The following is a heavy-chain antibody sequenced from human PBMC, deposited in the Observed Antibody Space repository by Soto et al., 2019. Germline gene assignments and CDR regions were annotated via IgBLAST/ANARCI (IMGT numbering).Heavy chain of an antibody. CDR2: TSYDGTYT. D-gene: IGHD6-25*01. J-gene: IGHJ6*02. CDR1: GFTFNIFA. V-gene: IGHV3-30*18. Sequence: QVHLVESGGGVVKPGRSLRLSCAASGFTFNIFAMHWVRQAPGKGLEWVATTSYDGTYTFYAGSVEGRFTISRDDSNDTLFLLRRGLRPEDTAVYYITKDRHPLAFGCGLDVGGQGTTVTVS. CDR3: TKDRHPLAFGCGLDV.